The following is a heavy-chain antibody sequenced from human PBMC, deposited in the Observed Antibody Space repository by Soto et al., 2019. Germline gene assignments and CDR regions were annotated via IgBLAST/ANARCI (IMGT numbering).Heavy chain of an antibody. Sequence: SETLSLTCTVSGGSISGYYWSWFRQPPGKGLEWIGYIYNSGSTNYNPSLKSRVTISVDTSKNQFSLKLSSVTAADTAVYYCARGSTGYSSSWYRYWGQGTLVTVSS. J-gene: IGHJ4*02. D-gene: IGHD6-13*01. CDR1: GGSISGYY. CDR3: ARGSTGYSSSWYRY. V-gene: IGHV4-59*08. CDR2: IYNSGST.